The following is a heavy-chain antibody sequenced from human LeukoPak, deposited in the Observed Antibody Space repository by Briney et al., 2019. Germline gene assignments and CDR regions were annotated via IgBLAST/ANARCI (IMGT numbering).Heavy chain of an antibody. J-gene: IGHJ4*02. D-gene: IGHD6-19*01. V-gene: IGHV3-53*01. CDR1: GFTVSSNY. CDR3: AREGQWRGVDY. Sequence: GGSLRLSCAASGFTVSSNYMSWVRQAPGKGLEWVSIIYSGGSTFYADSVKGRFTISRDNSKNTLYLQMNSLRAEDTAVYYCAREGQWRGVDYWGQGTLVTVSS. CDR2: IYSGGST.